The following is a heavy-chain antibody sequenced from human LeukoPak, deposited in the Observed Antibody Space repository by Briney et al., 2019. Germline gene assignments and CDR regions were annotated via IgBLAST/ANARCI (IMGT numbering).Heavy chain of an antibody. Sequence: SETLSLTCTVSGGSISSSSYYWGWIRQPPGKGLEWIGSIYYSGSTYYNPSLKSRVTISVDTSKNQFSLKLSSVTAADTAVYYCARHAEEGYDFWSGYYSDFDYWGQGTLVTVSS. CDR3: ARHAEEGYDFWSGYYSDFDY. CDR1: GGSISSSSYY. CDR2: IYYSGST. V-gene: IGHV4-39*01. J-gene: IGHJ4*02. D-gene: IGHD3-3*01.